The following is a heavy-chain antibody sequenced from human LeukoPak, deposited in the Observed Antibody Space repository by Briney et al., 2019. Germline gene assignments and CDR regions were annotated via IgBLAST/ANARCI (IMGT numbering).Heavy chain of an antibody. CDR3: VRDGDGIVEFDF. J-gene: IGHJ4*02. CDR2: INSDGSSA. Sequence: TGGSLRLSCAASGFTYSRYWMHWVRQAPGKGLEWVSRINSDGSSATYADSVRGRFTISRDNAENTVSLQINSLRAEDTAVYYCVRDGDGIVEFDFWVQGTLVTVSS. D-gene: IGHD2-21*01. V-gene: IGHV3-74*01. CDR1: GFTYSRYW.